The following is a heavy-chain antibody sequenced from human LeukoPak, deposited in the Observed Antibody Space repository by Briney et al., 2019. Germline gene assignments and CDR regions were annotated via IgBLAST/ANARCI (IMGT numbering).Heavy chain of an antibody. Sequence: ASVKVSCKASGYTFTSHGISWVRQAPGQGPEWMGWISVYNGSTNYAQKLQGRVTMTTDTSTSTAYMELRSLRSDDTAVYYCARGASSYYDSSDYFDYWGQGTLVTVSS. CDR3: ARGASSYYDSSDYFDY. V-gene: IGHV1-18*01. J-gene: IGHJ4*02. D-gene: IGHD3-22*01. CDR2: ISVYNGST. CDR1: GYTFTSHG.